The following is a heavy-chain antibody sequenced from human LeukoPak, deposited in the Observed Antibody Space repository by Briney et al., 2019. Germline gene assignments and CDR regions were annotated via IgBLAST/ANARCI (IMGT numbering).Heavy chain of an antibody. Sequence: PSETLSLTCTVSGGSISSYYWSWIRQPPGKGLEWIGYIYTSGSTNYNPSLKSRVTISVDTSKNQFSLKLSSVTAADTAVYYCARLRGWYSGSWQFDYWAREPWSPSPQ. CDR1: GGSISSYY. D-gene: IGHD6-13*01. CDR2: IYTSGST. CDR3: ARLRGWYSGSWQFDY. V-gene: IGHV4-4*09. J-gene: IGHJ4*02.